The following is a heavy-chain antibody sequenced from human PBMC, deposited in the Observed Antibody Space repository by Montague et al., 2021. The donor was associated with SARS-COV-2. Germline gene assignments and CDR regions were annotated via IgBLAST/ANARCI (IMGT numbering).Heavy chain of an antibody. Sequence: ETLSLTCSVSGDSFTYFYWSWVRQAPGKGLEWVSAISGSGGSTYYADSVKGRFTISRDNSKNTLYLQMNSLRAEDTAVYYCAKDRIVVVVAALFDPWGQGTLVTVSS. V-gene: IGHV3-23*01. J-gene: IGHJ5*02. CDR3: AKDRIVVVVAALFDP. CDR1: GDSFTYFY. D-gene: IGHD2-15*01. CDR2: ISGSGGST.